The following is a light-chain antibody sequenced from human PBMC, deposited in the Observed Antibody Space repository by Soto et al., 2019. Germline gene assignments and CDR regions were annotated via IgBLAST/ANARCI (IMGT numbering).Light chain of an antibody. Sequence: EIVLTQSPATLSLSPGERATLSCRASQSVSAYLAWYQQKPGQAPRLLIYDAYNRATGIPARFSVSGSGTDFTLTINSLQSEDSAVYYCQQHNQWPITFGQGTRLEIK. V-gene: IGKV3-11*01. CDR2: DAY. CDR3: QQHNQWPIT. J-gene: IGKJ5*01. CDR1: QSVSAY.